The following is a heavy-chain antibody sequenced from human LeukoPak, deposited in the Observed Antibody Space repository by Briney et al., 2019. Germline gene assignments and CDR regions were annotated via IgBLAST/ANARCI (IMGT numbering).Heavy chain of an antibody. Sequence: GGSLRLSCAASGFTFSSYSMNWVRQAPGKGLEWGSYISGSRSTIYYADSVKGRFTISRDNGKNTLYLQMNSLRAEDTAVYYCARGSTYYDSSGQVPFDYWGQGTLVTVSS. J-gene: IGHJ4*02. D-gene: IGHD3-22*01. CDR3: ARGSTYYDSSGQVPFDY. CDR1: GFTFSSYS. CDR2: ISGSRSTI. V-gene: IGHV3-48*01.